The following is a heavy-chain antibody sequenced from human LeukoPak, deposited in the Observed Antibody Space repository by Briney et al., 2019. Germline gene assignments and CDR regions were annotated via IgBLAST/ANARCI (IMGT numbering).Heavy chain of an antibody. D-gene: IGHD2-21*02. J-gene: IGHJ3*02. CDR3: AKDRSGGDYDAFDI. V-gene: IGHV3-33*06. CDR2: IWYDGSNK. CDR1: GFTFSSYG. Sequence: GRSLRLSCAASGFTFSSYGMHWVRQAPGKGLEWVAVIWYDGSNKYYADSVEGRFTISRDNSKNTLYLQMNSLRAEDTAVYYCAKDRSGGDYDAFDIWGQGTMVTVSS.